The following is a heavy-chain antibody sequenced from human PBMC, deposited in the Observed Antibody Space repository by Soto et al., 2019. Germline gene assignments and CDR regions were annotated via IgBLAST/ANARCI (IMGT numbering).Heavy chain of an antibody. V-gene: IGHV1-69*13. D-gene: IGHD6-6*01. CDR2: IIPIFGTA. J-gene: IGHJ4*02. Sequence: GASVKVSCKASGGTFSSYAISWVRQAPGQGLEWMGGIIPIFGTANYAQKFQGRVTITADESTSTAYMELSSLRSEDTAVYYCARDRVSSSSAHYFDYWGQGTLVTVSS. CDR1: GGTFSSYA. CDR3: ARDRVSSSSAHYFDY.